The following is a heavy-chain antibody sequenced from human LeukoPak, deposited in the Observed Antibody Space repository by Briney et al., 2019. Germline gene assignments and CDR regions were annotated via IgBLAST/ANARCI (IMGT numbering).Heavy chain of an antibody. CDR3: ARVQVAAGSNYYYYYYMDV. D-gene: IGHD6-13*01. CDR2: INWNGGST. CDR1: GFTFSSYG. Sequence: PGGSLRLSCAASGFTFSSYGMSWVRQAPGKGLEWVSGINWNGGSTGYADSVKGRFTISRDNAKNSLYLQMNSLRAEDTALYYCARVQVAAGSNYYYYYYMDVWGKGTTVTVSS. V-gene: IGHV3-20*04. J-gene: IGHJ6*03.